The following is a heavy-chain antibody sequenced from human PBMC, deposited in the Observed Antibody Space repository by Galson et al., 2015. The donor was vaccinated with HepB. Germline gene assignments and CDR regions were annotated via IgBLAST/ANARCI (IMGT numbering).Heavy chain of an antibody. CDR2: IYYSVNT. D-gene: IGHD4-17*01. V-gene: IGHV4-31*03. Sequence: TLSLTCSVSGGSISSGGHYWGWIRQHPGKGLEWVGYIYYSVNTYYNPSLESRVAISVDTSKNQFSLRLSSVTAADTAIYYCGRTVTTYNPDAFDIWGQGTVVTVSS. CDR1: GGSISSGGHY. CDR3: GRTVTTYNPDAFDI. J-gene: IGHJ3*02.